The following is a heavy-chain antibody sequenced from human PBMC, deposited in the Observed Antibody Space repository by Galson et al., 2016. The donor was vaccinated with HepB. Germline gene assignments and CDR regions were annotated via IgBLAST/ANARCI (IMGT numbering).Heavy chain of an antibody. CDR3: TRGRDDSSSWSVY. J-gene: IGHJ4*02. CDR2: AIPVFGTA. Sequence: SVKVSCKASGYIFTGFYVHWVRQAPGQGLEWMGEAIPVFGTANYEQKFQGRLTITADESRSTAYMELTSLRSEDTAVYYCTRGRDDSSSWSVYWGQGTLITVSS. V-gene: IGHV1-69*13. D-gene: IGHD6-13*01. CDR1: GYIFTGFY.